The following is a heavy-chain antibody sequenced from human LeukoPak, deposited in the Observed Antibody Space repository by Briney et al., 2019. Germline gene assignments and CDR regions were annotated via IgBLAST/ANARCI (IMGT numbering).Heavy chain of an antibody. V-gene: IGHV3-30*18. D-gene: IGHD3-22*01. Sequence: GRSLRLSCAASGFTFSSYGMHWVRQAPGKGLEGVAVISYDGSNKYYADSVKGRFTISRDNSKNTLYLQMNSLRAEDTAVYYCAKGYYYDSSGYYSHFDYWGQGTLVTVSS. J-gene: IGHJ4*02. CDR2: ISYDGSNK. CDR1: GFTFSSYG. CDR3: AKGYYYDSSGYYSHFDY.